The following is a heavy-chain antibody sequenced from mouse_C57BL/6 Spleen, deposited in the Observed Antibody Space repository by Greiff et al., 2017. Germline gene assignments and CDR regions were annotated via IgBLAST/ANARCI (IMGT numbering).Heavy chain of an antibody. CDR3: ASEDGYYSSYYYAMDG. V-gene: IGHV5-4*03. CDR2: ISDGGSYT. Sequence: EVKLVESGGGLVKPGGSLKLSCAASGFTFSSYAMSWVRQTPEKRLEWVATISDGGSYTYYPDNVKGRFTISRDNAKNNLYLQMSHLQSEDTAMYYCASEDGYYSSYYYAMDGWGKGTTVTVS. CDR1: GFTFSSYA. D-gene: IGHD2-3*01. J-gene: IGHJ4*01.